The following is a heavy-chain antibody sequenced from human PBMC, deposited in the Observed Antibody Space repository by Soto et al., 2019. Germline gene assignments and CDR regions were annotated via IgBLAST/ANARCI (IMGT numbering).Heavy chain of an antibody. J-gene: IGHJ5*02. CDR3: AVGHCSGGSCYSNWFDP. D-gene: IGHD2-15*01. V-gene: IGHV4-31*03. Sequence: QVQLQESGPGLVKPSQTLSLTCTVSGGSISSGGYYWSWIRQHPGKGLEWIGYIYYSGSTYYNPSLKSRVTISVDTSKNQFSLKLSSVTAADTAVYYCAVGHCSGGSCYSNWFDPWGQGTLVTVSS. CDR2: IYYSGST. CDR1: GGSISSGGYY.